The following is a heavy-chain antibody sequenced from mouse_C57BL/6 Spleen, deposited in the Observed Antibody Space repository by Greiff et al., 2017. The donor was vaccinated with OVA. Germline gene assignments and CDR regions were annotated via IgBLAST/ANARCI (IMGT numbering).Heavy chain of an antibody. CDR3: ARSYYSNDAMDY. CDR2: IYPGSGST. Sequence: QVQLQQPGAELVKPGASVKMSCKASGYTFTSYWITWVKQRPGQGLEWIGDIYPGSGSTNYNEKFKSKATLTVDTSFSTAYMQLSSLTSEDSAVYYCARSYYSNDAMDYWGQGTSVTVSS. D-gene: IGHD2-5*01. CDR1: GYTFTSYW. V-gene: IGHV1-55*01. J-gene: IGHJ4*01.